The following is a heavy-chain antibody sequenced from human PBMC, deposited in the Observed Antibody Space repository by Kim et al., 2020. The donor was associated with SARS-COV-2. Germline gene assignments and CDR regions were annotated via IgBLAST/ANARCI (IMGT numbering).Heavy chain of an antibody. J-gene: IGHJ4*02. CDR2: IYPGDPET. D-gene: IGHD6-19*01. CDR3: ARSRGLAVEGPFFFDY. CDR1: GYNFPTYW. Sequence: GESLKISCKGSGYNFPTYWIAWVRQMPGKGLEWMGLIYPGDPETRYRPSFQGQVTISADRSNTTAYLQWNTLKASDTAMYYCARSRGLAVEGPFFFDYWGQGTLVTVPS. V-gene: IGHV5-51*01.